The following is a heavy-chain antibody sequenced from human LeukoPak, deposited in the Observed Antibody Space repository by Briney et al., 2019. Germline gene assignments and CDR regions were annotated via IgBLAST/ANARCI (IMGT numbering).Heavy chain of an antibody. D-gene: IGHD4-11*01. CDR2: IYPGDSDT. CDR1: GYGFTSYW. Sequence: PGESLKISCKGAGYGFTSYWIGWVRQMPGKGLEWMGIIYPGDSDTRYSPSFQGHVTISADKSISTAYLQWSSLKASDTAMYYCARRASTDNWFDPWGQGTLVTVSS. J-gene: IGHJ5*02. V-gene: IGHV5-51*01. CDR3: ARRASTDNWFDP.